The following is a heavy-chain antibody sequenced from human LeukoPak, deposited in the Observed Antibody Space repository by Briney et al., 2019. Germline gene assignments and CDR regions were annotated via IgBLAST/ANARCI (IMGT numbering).Heavy chain of an antibody. J-gene: IGHJ4*02. D-gene: IGHD6-13*01. Sequence: GGSLRLSCAASGFTFSSYTMNWVRQAPGKGLEWVSYISSSSTIYYADSVKGRFTISRDNAKNSLYLQMNSLRDEDTAVYYCARDRSSSSRFDNWGQGTLVTVSS. CDR2: ISSSSTI. CDR3: ARDRSSSSRFDN. CDR1: GFTFSSYT. V-gene: IGHV3-48*02.